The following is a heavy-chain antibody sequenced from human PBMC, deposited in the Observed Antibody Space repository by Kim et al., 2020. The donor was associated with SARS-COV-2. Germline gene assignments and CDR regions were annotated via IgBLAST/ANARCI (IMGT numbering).Heavy chain of an antibody. Sequence: GGSLRLSCAASGFTFSSYAMSWVRQAPGKGLEWVSAISGSGGSTYYADSVKGRFTISRDNSKNTLYLQMNSLRAEDTAVYYCAKRPRRYSGSYGVDYWGQGTLVTVSS. CDR2: ISGSGGST. CDR3: AKRPRRYSGSYGVDY. V-gene: IGHV3-23*01. J-gene: IGHJ4*02. D-gene: IGHD1-26*01. CDR1: GFTFSSYA.